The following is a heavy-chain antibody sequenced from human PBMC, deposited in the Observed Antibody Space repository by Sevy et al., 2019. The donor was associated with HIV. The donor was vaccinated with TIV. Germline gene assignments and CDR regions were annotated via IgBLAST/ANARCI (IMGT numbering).Heavy chain of an antibody. CDR3: AKGYCSGGSCPRDYYYYGMDV. Sequence: GGSLRLSCAASGFTFSSYDMNWVRQAPGKGLEWVSSISTSGRSTYYADSVEGRFTISRDNSKNTLYLQMNSLRGDDTAVYYCAKGYCSGGSCPRDYYYYGMDVWGQGTTVTVSS. CDR1: GFTFSSYD. J-gene: IGHJ6*02. D-gene: IGHD2-15*01. CDR2: ISTSGRST. V-gene: IGHV3-23*01.